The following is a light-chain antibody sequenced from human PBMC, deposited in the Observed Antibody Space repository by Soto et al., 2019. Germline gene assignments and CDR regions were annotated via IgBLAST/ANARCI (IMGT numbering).Light chain of an antibody. J-gene: IGLJ1*01. V-gene: IGLV2-14*01. CDR3: SSYTVSRSYV. CDR2: EVS. Sequence: QSALTQPASVSGSPGQSITISCTGTSSDVGGYDYVSWYQQHPGKAPKLMIYEVSNRPSGVSNRFSDSKSGNTASLTISGLQAEDEADYYCSSYTVSRSYVFGTGTKVTVL. CDR1: SSDVGGYDY.